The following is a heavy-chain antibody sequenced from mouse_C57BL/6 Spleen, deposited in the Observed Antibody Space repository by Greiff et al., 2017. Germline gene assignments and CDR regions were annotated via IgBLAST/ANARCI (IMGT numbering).Heavy chain of an antibody. CDR1: GFTFSSYA. D-gene: IGHD2-4*01. V-gene: IGHV5-4*01. CDR2: ISDGGSYT. CDR3: ARDRDYDYYAMDY. J-gene: IGHJ4*01. Sequence: EVQGVESGGGLVKPGGSLKLSCAASGFTFSSYAMSWVRQTPEKRLEWVATISDGGSYTYYPDNVKGRFTISRDNAKNNLYLQMSHLKSEDTAMYYCARDRDYDYYAMDYWGQGTSVTVSS.